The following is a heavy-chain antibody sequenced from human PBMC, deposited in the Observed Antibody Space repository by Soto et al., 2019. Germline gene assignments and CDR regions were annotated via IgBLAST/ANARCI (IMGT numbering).Heavy chain of an antibody. Sequence: PGGSLRLSCAASGFTFSDYYMSWIRQAPGKGLEWVSYISSSGSTIYYADSVKGRFTISRDNAKNSLYLQMNSLRAEDTAVYYCASGWLTIFGVVTPHVYGMDVWGQGTTVTASS. V-gene: IGHV3-11*01. D-gene: IGHD3-3*01. CDR1: GFTFSDYY. CDR2: ISSSGSTI. J-gene: IGHJ6*02. CDR3: ASGWLTIFGVVTPHVYGMDV.